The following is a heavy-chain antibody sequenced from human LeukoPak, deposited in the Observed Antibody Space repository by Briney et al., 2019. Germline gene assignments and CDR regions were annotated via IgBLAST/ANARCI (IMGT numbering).Heavy chain of an antibody. D-gene: IGHD1-26*01. Sequence: GGSLRLSCAASGFTFSSYAMSWVRQAPGKGLEWVSAISGSGGSTYYADSVKGRLTISRDNSKNTLYLQMNSLRAEDTAVYYCAKLLLVGATSYMDVWGKGTTVTVSS. CDR1: GFTFSSYA. CDR3: AKLLLVGATSYMDV. CDR2: ISGSGGST. J-gene: IGHJ6*03. V-gene: IGHV3-23*01.